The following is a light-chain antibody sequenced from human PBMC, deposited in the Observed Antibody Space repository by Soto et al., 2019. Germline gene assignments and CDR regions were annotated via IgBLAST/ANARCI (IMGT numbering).Light chain of an antibody. V-gene: IGKV3-15*01. CDR1: QSVSSN. J-gene: IGKJ4*01. CDR3: QQYNPPLT. Sequence: EIVMTQSPATLSVSPGERATLSCRASQSVSSNLAWYQQKPGQAPRLLIYGASTRATGIPARFSGSGSGTEFTLTISSLQSEDFAVYFCQQYNPPLTFGGGTKV. CDR2: GAS.